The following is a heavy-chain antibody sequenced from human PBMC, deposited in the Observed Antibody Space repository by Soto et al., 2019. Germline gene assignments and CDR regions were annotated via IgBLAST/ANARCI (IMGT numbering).Heavy chain of an antibody. V-gene: IGHV1-46*01. Sequence: GASVKVSCKASGYTFTSYYMHWVRQAPGQGLEWMGIINPSGGSTSYAQKFQGRVTMTRDTSTSTVYMELSSLRSEDTAVYYCARDSHYDILTGYLSVNPFDYWGQGTLVTVS. D-gene: IGHD3-9*01. CDR2: INPSGGST. CDR3: ARDSHYDILTGYLSVNPFDY. J-gene: IGHJ4*02. CDR1: GYTFTSYY.